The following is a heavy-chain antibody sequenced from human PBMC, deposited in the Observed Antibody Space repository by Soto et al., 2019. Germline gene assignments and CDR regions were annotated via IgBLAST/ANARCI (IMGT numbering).Heavy chain of an antibody. D-gene: IGHD3-22*01. Sequence: GGSLRLSWAASGFTFSGSAMHWVRQASGKGLEWVGRIRSKANSYATAYAASVKGRFTISRDDSKNTAYLQMNSLKTEDTAVYYCTRHSYYYDSSGYYTLMIDYWGQGTLVTVSS. CDR3: TRHSYYYDSSGYYTLMIDY. V-gene: IGHV3-73*01. CDR1: GFTFSGSA. CDR2: IRSKANSYAT. J-gene: IGHJ4*02.